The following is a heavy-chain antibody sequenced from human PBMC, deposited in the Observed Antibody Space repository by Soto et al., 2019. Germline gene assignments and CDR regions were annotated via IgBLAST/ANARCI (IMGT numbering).Heavy chain of an antibody. CDR1: GYTFTSYA. D-gene: IGHD2-15*01. J-gene: IGHJ6*03. Sequence: ASVKVSCKASGYTFTSYAMHWVRQAPGQRLEWMGWINAGNGNTKYSQKFQGRVTITRDTSASTAYMELSSLRSEDTAVYYCARAVQAVVVVAATPHYYYYMDVWGKGTTVTVSS. CDR2: INAGNGNT. V-gene: IGHV1-3*01. CDR3: ARAVQAVVVVAATPHYYYYMDV.